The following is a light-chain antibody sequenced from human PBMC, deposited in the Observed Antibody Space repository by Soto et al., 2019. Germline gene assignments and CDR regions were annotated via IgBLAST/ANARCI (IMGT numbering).Light chain of an antibody. CDR3: CSYAGTYTLV. CDR1: SSDVGGYDF. CDR2: DVS. Sequence: QSALTQPRSVSGSPGQSVTISCTGSSSDVGGYDFVSWYQQHPGKAPKLMISDVSERPSGVPDRFSGSKSANTASLTISGLQAEAEADYYCCSYAGTYTLVFGGGTKVTVL. J-gene: IGLJ3*02. V-gene: IGLV2-11*01.